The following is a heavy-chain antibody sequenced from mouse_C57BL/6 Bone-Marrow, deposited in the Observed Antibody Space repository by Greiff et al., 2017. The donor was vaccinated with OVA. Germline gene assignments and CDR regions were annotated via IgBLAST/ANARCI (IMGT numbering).Heavy chain of an antibody. CDR2: IYPGSGNT. J-gene: IGHJ4*01. Sequence: QVQLKQSGPELVKPGASVKISCKASGYSFTSYYIHWVKQRPGQGLEWIGWIYPGSGNTKYNEKFKGKATLTADTSSSTAYMQLSSLTSEDSAVYYCARRNWDYYAMDYWGQGTSVTVSS. D-gene: IGHD4-1*01. CDR3: ARRNWDYYAMDY. V-gene: IGHV1-66*01. CDR1: GYSFTSYY.